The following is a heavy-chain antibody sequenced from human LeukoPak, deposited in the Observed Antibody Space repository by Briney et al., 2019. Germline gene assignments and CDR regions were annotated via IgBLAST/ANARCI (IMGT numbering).Heavy chain of an antibody. J-gene: IGHJ4*02. Sequence: KTGGSLRLSCVVSGITFSSYGMHWVRQAPGKGLEWVSSISSSSSYIYYADSVKGRFTISRDNAKNSLYLQMNSLRAEDTAVYYCASYMVRGVIITFNYWGQGTLVTVSS. V-gene: IGHV3-21*01. CDR3: ASYMVRGVIITFNY. CDR1: GITFSSYG. D-gene: IGHD3-10*01. CDR2: ISSSSSYI.